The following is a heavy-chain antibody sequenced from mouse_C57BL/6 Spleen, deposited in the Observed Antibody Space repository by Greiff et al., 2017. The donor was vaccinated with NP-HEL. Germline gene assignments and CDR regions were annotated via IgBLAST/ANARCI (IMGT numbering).Heavy chain of an antibody. V-gene: IGHV1-76*01. J-gene: IGHJ2*01. Sequence: QVQLQQSGAELVRPGASVKLSCKASGYTFTDYYINWVKQRPGQGLEWIARIYPGSGNTYYNEKFKGKATLTAEKSSSTAYMQLSSLTSEDSAVYFCAREVNYSNYVDYWGQGTTLTVSS. CDR1: GYTFTDYY. CDR3: AREVNYSNYVDY. CDR2: IYPGSGNT. D-gene: IGHD2-5*01.